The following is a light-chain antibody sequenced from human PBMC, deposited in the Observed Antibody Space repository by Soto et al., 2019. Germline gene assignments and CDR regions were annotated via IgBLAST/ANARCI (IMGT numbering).Light chain of an antibody. V-gene: IGKV1-9*01. Sequence: DIQLTQSPSFLSASIGDSVTITCRASQAIGTYLAWYQQKPGKAPNLLVYAASTLHSGVPSRFSGSGSGTEFTLTITTLQPEDVATYYCQQLHTYLRTCGGGPKVQL. CDR3: QQLHTYLRT. J-gene: IGKJ4*01. CDR1: QAIGTY. CDR2: AAS.